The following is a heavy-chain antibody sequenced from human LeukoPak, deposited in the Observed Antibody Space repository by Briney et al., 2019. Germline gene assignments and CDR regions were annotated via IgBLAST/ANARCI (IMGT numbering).Heavy chain of an antibody. CDR1: GFMFPNHW. Sequence: GGSLRLSCAASGFMFPNHWMTWVRQAPGKGLEGVANINERGSETYYADYVKGRFTISRDNTKKSLFLQLNSLSVEDTAMYYCAKDYSFSNFNWGQGTLVTVSS. J-gene: IGHJ4*02. V-gene: IGHV3-7*01. D-gene: IGHD2-15*01. CDR3: AKDYSFSNFN. CDR2: INERGSET.